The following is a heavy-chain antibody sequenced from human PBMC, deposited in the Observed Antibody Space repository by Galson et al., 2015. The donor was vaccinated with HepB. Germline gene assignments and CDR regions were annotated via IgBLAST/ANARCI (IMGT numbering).Heavy chain of an antibody. J-gene: IGHJ4*02. D-gene: IGHD1-26*01. CDR3: ARGGSSSDC. CDR2: IKEDGSEK. V-gene: IGHV3-7*01. CDR1: GFVFSNYR. Sequence: SLRLSCAASGFVFSNYRMSWVRQAPGKGLEWVANIKEDGSEKNYVDSVKGRFTISRDNAKYSLYLQMNSLRAEDTAVYYCARGGSSSDCWGQGTLVTVSS.